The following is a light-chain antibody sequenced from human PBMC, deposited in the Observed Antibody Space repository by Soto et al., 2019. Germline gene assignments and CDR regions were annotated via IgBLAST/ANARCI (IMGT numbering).Light chain of an antibody. CDR3: CSSAGSSVWV. CDR1: SSDVGGYKY. CDR2: DVS. J-gene: IGLJ3*02. V-gene: IGLV2-11*01. Sequence: QSALTQPRSVSGSPGQSVIISCTGTSSDVGGYKYVSWYQQHPGKAPKLVIYDVSERPSGVPDRFSGSKSGNTASLTISGLQAEDEADYPCCSSAGSSVWVFGGGTKLTVL.